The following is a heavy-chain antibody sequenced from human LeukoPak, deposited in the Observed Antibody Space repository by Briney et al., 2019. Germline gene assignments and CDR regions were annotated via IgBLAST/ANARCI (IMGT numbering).Heavy chain of an antibody. CDR3: AKDRDSSTWSFFDF. D-gene: IGHD6-13*01. Sequence: GPSLRLSCVVSGFIFRNYAMHSVRQAPGDGLGWVAVGSHEGRNKIYGYSVKGPFTISRDNSKNTGYLEMDNLRPGDTAVYYCAKDRDSSTWSFFDFWGQGTLVTVSS. CDR2: GSHEGRNK. V-gene: IGHV3-30*18. CDR1: GFIFRNYA. J-gene: IGHJ4*02.